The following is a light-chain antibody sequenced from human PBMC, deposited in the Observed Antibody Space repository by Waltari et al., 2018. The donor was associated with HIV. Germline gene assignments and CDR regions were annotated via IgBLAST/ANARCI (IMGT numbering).Light chain of an antibody. V-gene: IGLV2-8*01. CDR3: SSYAYRGSRVA. Sequence: QSALTQPPSASGSPGQSVTISCTGSSGDVGGYNDVSWYQQHPGKAPKLMIYEVSKRPSGVPDRFSGSKSGNTASLTVSGLQAEDEADYYGSSYAYRGSRVAFGGGTKLTVL. J-gene: IGLJ2*01. CDR1: SGDVGGYND. CDR2: EVS.